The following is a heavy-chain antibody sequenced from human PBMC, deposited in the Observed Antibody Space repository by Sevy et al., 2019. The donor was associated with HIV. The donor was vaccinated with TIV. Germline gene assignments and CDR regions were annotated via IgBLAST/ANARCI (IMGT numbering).Heavy chain of an antibody. V-gene: IGHV3-7*01. Sequence: GGSLRLSCAASGFTFSSYWMSWVRQAPGKGLEWVANIKQDGSEKYYVDSVKGRFTISRDNAKNSLYLQMNSLRAEDTAGYYWARDGGLGAFDIWGQGTMVTVSS. CDR3: ARDGGLGAFDI. J-gene: IGHJ3*02. CDR2: IKQDGSEK. D-gene: IGHD3-16*01. CDR1: GFTFSSYW.